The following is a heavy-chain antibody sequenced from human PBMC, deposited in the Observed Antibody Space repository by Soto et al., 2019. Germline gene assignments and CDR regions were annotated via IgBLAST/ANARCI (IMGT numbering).Heavy chain of an antibody. Sequence: QVQLVESGGGVVQPGRSLRLSCAASGFTFSSYGMHWVRQAPGKGLEWVAVISYDGSNKYYADSVKGRFTISRDNSKNTLYLQMNSLRAEDTAAYYCAKDSTSGYYHGDFDYWGQGTLVTVSS. D-gene: IGHD3-22*01. CDR1: GFTFSSYG. J-gene: IGHJ4*02. CDR2: ISYDGSNK. V-gene: IGHV3-30*18. CDR3: AKDSTSGYYHGDFDY.